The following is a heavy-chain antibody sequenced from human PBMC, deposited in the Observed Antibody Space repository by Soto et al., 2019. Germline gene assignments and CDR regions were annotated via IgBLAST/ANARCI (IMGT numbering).Heavy chain of an antibody. Sequence: GGSLRLPCAASGFTFSSYGMHWVRQAPGNGLEWVAVISHDGSKKYYMDSVKGRFTISRDKSKNTVYLQVNSLRAEDTAVYYCAKGLNYYDSSGPPLDYYYYGMDVWGQGTTVTVSS. CDR1: GFTFSSYG. V-gene: IGHV3-30*18. CDR3: AKGLNYYDSSGPPLDYYYYGMDV. CDR2: ISHDGSKK. J-gene: IGHJ6*02. D-gene: IGHD3-22*01.